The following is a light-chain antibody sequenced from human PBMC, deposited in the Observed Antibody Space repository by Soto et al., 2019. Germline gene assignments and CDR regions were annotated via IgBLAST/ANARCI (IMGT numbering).Light chain of an antibody. CDR1: QGIDTS. CDR3: TQLHGYPIA. J-gene: IGKJ5*01. Sequence: ILLTQSPSSLSASVGDRVTITCRASQGIDTSLAWYQQKPGKDPKLLIYAASNFQSGVPSRFSGRGSGKHFTLTISSLQHEDLATYYCTQLHGYPIAFGQGTRLENK. CDR2: AAS. V-gene: IGKV1-9*01.